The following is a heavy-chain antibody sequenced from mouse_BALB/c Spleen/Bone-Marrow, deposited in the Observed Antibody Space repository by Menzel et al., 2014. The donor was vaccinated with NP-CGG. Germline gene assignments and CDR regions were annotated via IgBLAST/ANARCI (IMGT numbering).Heavy chain of an antibody. D-gene: IGHD2-1*01. CDR1: GFTFSSFG. J-gene: IGHJ1*01. CDR2: ISSGSSTI. V-gene: IGHV5-17*02. CDR3: AREGDYGNYWYFDV. Sequence: DVQLQESGGGLVQPGGSRKLSCAASGFTFSSFGMHWVRQAPEKGLEWVAYISSGSSTIYYADTVKGRFTISRDNPKNTLFLQMTSLRSEDTAMYYCAREGDYGNYWYFDVWGAGTTVTVSS.